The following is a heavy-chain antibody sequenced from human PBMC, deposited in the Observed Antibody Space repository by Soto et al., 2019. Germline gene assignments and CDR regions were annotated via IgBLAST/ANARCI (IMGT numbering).Heavy chain of an antibody. Sequence: TSETLSLTCTVSGGSISSYYWSWIRQPPGKGLEWIGYIYYSGSTNYNPSLKSRVTISVDTSKNQFSLSLSSVTAADTAVYYCARGRGYSYGLDPWGQGTLVTVSS. V-gene: IGHV4-59*08. CDR2: IYYSGST. D-gene: IGHD5-18*01. CDR3: ARGRGYSYGLDP. J-gene: IGHJ5*02. CDR1: GGSISSYY.